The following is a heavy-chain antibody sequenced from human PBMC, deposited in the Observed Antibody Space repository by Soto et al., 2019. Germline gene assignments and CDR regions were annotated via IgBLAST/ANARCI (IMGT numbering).Heavy chain of an antibody. Sequence: GGSLRLSCAASGFTFSSYSINWVRQAPGKGLEWVSSISSSSSYIYYADSVKGRFTISRDNAKNSLYLQMNSLRAEDTAVYYCASSPSDFWGGSNSYYYGMDVWGQGTKVTVS. CDR2: ISSSSSYI. CDR1: GFTFSSYS. V-gene: IGHV3-21*01. CDR3: ASSPSDFWGGSNSYYYGMDV. J-gene: IGHJ6*02. D-gene: IGHD3-3*01.